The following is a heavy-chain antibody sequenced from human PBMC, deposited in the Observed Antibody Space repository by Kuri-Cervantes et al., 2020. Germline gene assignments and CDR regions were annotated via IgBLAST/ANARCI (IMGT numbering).Heavy chain of an antibody. Sequence: ESLKISCTVSGDSIRRSTYFWGWIRQPPGKGLEWIGNIYYTGTTYYNPSLKSRVTISVGTSKNQFTLKLSSVTAGDTAQYYCARLDSSSSGDYWGQGTLVTVSS. J-gene: IGHJ4*02. CDR3: ARLDSSSSGDY. D-gene: IGHD6-6*01. CDR1: GDSIRRSTYF. CDR2: IYYTGTT. V-gene: IGHV4-39*01.